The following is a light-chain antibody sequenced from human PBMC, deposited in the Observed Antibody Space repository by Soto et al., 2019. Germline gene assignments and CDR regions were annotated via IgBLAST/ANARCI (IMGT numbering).Light chain of an antibody. Sequence: QSVLTQPASVSGSPGQSITISCSGTTSDVGGYNLVSWYQQHTAKAPKLLIYEGTQRPSGVSSRFSGSKSGNTASLTISGLQAEDEADYYCCSYAGSYTWVFGGGTQLTVL. CDR2: EGT. CDR1: TSDVGGYNL. CDR3: CSYAGSYTWV. J-gene: IGLJ3*02. V-gene: IGLV2-23*01.